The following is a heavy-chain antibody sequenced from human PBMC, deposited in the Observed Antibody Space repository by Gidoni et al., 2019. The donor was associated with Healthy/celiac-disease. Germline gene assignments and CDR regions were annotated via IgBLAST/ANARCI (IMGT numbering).Heavy chain of an antibody. CDR3: ARNPSPSTYCGGDCYSAGYYFDY. CDR1: GGSIRSSTYY. CDR2: IYYSGST. J-gene: IGHJ4*02. D-gene: IGHD2-21*01. Sequence: QLQLQESGPGLVQPSATLSLTCTVSGGSIRSSTYYWGWIRQPPGKGLEWIGSIYYSGSTYYNPSLKSRVTISVDTSKNQFSLKLSSVTAADTAVYYCARNPSPSTYCGGDCYSAGYYFDYWGQGTLVTVSS. V-gene: IGHV4-39*01.